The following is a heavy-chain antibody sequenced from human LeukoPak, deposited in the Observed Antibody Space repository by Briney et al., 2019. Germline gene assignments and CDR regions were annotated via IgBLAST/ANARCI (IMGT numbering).Heavy chain of an antibody. J-gene: IGHJ4*02. CDR3: AKAYNIVVVPAAPAGPDY. V-gene: IGHV3-23*01. D-gene: IGHD2-2*01. Sequence: AGGSLRLSCAASGFTFSSYAMSWVRQAPGKGLEGGSAISGSGGSTYYADSVKGRFTISRDNSKNTLYLQMNSLRAEDTAVYYCAKAYNIVVVPAAPAGPDYWGQGTLVTVSS. CDR2: ISGSGGST. CDR1: GFTFSSYA.